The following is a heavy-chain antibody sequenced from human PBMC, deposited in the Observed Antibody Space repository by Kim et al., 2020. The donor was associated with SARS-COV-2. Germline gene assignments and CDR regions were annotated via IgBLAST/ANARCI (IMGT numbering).Heavy chain of an antibody. J-gene: IGHJ4*02. CDR3: AREAPDFDY. V-gene: IGHV3-20*03. Sequence: STGYADSVKGRFTISRDNAKNSLYLQMNSLRAEDTALYYCAREAPDFDYWGQGTLVTVSS. CDR2: ST.